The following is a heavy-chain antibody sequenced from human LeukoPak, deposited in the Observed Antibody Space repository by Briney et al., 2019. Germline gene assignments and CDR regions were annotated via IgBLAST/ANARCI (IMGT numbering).Heavy chain of an antibody. V-gene: IGHV1-2*02. CDR3: ARGGYSGTEKPNDY. Sequence: GASVKVSCKASGYTFSGYYLHWVRQAPGQGLEWMGWINPNSGDTYYVQNFQGRVPMTRDTSISTAYMELSRLRSDDTALYYCARGGYSGTEKPNDYWGQGTLVTVSS. J-gene: IGHJ4*02. CDR2: INPNSGDT. D-gene: IGHD1-26*01. CDR1: GYTFSGYY.